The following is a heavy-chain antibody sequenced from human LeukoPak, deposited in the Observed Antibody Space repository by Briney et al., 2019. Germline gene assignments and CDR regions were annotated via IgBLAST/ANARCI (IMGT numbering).Heavy chain of an antibody. V-gene: IGHV4-59*01. CDR1: GGSISSYY. CDR2: IYYSGST. J-gene: IGHJ3*02. CDR3: ARVKDSSSWYLYAFDI. Sequence: SETLSLTCTVSGGSISSYYWSWIRQPPGKGLEWIGYIYYSGSTNYNPSLKSRVTISVDTSKNQFSLKLSSVTAADTAVYYCARVKDSSSWYLYAFDIWGQGTMVTVSS. D-gene: IGHD6-13*01.